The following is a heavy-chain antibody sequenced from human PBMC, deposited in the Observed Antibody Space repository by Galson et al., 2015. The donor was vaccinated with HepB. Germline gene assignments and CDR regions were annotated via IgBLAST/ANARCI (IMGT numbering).Heavy chain of an antibody. CDR3: ARDGGYSSSWGDAFDI. CDR2: INPNSGGT. V-gene: IGHV1-2*06. CDR1: GYTFTGYY. D-gene: IGHD6-13*01. Sequence: SVKVSCKASGYTFTGYYMHWVRQAPGQGLEWMGRINPNSGGTNYAQKFQGRVTMTRDTSISTAYMELSSLRSEDTAVYYCARDGGYSSSWGDAFDIWGQGTMVTVSS. J-gene: IGHJ3*02.